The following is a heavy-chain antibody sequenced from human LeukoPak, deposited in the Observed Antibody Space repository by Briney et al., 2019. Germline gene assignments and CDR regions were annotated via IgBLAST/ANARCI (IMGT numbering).Heavy chain of an antibody. CDR2: ISYSGST. J-gene: IGHJ6*03. D-gene: IGHD2/OR15-2a*01. V-gene: IGHV4-59*01. CDR1: GGSISTYY. CDR3: ARDVWYSTNYYYMDV. Sequence: SSETLSLTCTVSGGSISTYYWTWIRQPPGKGLEWIGYISYSGSTNYNPSLKSRVTISVDTSKNQFSLKLSSVTAADTAVYYCARDVWYSTNYYYMDVWGKGTTVTVSS.